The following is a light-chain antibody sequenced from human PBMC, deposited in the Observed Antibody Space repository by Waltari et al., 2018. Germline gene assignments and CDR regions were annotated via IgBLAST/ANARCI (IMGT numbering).Light chain of an antibody. CDR3: QSYDSSLSGSRV. J-gene: IGLJ2*01. CDR2: VIG. V-gene: IGLV1-40*01. Sequence: QSVLTQPPSVSGAPGQRVTISCTGSSSNIGAGYDVHWYQHPPGTAPKLLMYVIGNRPSGVPDRFSGSKSGTSASRAITGLQAEDEADYYCQSYDSSLSGSRVFGGGTKLTVL. CDR1: SSNIGAGYD.